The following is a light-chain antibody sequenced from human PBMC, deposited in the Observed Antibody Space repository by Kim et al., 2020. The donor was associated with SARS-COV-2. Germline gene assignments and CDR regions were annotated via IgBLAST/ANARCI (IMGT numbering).Light chain of an antibody. J-gene: IGLJ3*02. CDR1: RSNIGNNP. CDR3: ATWDSSLSVGV. Sequence: QSVLTQVPSVSAAPGQKVTISCYGSRSNIGNNPVSWYQQFPGTAPRLITYDNDKRPSGIPDRFSSSKSGTSATLGITGLRTGDEADYYCATWDSSLSVGVFGGGTQLTVL. CDR2: DND. V-gene: IGLV1-51*01.